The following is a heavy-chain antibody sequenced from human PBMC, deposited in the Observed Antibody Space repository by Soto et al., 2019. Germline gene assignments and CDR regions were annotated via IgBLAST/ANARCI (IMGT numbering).Heavy chain of an antibody. J-gene: IGHJ4*02. D-gene: IGHD3-10*01. Sequence: PSETLSLTCAVSGGSISSSNWWSWVRQPPGRGLEWIGEIYHSGSTNYNPSLKSRVTISVDKSKDQFSLQLSSVTAADTAVYYCARFCDGSGSYFDYWGQGTLVTVSS. CDR1: GGSISSSNW. CDR3: ARFCDGSGSYFDY. CDR2: IYHSGST. V-gene: IGHV4-4*02.